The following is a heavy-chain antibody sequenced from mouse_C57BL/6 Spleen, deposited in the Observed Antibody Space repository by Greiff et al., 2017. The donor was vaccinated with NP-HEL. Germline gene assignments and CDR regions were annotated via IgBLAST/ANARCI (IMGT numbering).Heavy chain of an antibody. CDR3: TRGGRGFDY. CDR1: GFNIKDDY. D-gene: IGHD1-1*02. J-gene: IGHJ2*01. V-gene: IGHV14-4*01. CDR2: IDPENGDT. Sequence: VQLQQSGAELVRPGASVKLSCTASGFNIKDDYMHWVKQRPEQGLEWIGGIDPENGDTEYASKFQGKATITADTSSNTAYLQLSSLTSEDTAVYYCTRGGRGFDYWGQGTTLTVSS.